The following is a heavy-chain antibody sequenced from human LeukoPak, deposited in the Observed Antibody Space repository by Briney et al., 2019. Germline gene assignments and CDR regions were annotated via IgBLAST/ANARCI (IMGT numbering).Heavy chain of an antibody. Sequence: GRSLRLSCAASGFTYRSYAMHWVRQAPGKGLEGVAVISYDGSNKYYADSVKGRFTISRDNSKNTLYLQMNRLRAEDTAVYYCARGGFVVVPAAIGYFDYWGQGTLVTVSS. CDR1: GFTYRSYA. V-gene: IGHV3-30-3*01. J-gene: IGHJ4*02. CDR2: ISYDGSNK. CDR3: ARGGFVVVPAAIGYFDY. D-gene: IGHD2-2*02.